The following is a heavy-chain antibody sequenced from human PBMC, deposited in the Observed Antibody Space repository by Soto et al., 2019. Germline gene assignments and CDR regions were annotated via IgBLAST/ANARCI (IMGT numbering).Heavy chain of an antibody. CDR1: GGSFSGYY. D-gene: IGHD6-13*01. Sequence: PSETLSLTCAVYGGSFSGYYWSWIRQPPGKGLEWIGEINHSGSTNYNPSLKSRVTISVDTSKNQFSLKLSSVTAADTAVYYCARVRRYSSSWYYYYSMDVWGKGTTVTAP. CDR2: INHSGST. J-gene: IGHJ6*03. V-gene: IGHV4-34*01. CDR3: ARVRRYSSSWYYYYSMDV.